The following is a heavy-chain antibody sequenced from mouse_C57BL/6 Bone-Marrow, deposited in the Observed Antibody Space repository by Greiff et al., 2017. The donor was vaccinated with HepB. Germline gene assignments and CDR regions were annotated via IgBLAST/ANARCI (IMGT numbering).Heavy chain of an antibody. CDR1: GFSLTSYG. CDR3: AKESTYWYFDV. D-gene: IGHD1-3*01. V-gene: IGHV2-5*01. J-gene: IGHJ1*03. Sequence: VQLQQSGPGLVQPSQSLSITCTVSGFSLTSYGVHWVRQSPGKGLEWLGVIWRGGSTDYNAAFMSRLSITKDNSKSQVFFKMNSLQAEDTAIYYGAKESTYWYFDVWGTGTTVTVSS. CDR2: IWRGGST.